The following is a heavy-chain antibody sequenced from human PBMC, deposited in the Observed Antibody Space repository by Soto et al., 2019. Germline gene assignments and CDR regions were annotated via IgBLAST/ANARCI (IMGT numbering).Heavy chain of an antibody. CDR2: INPNSGGT. Sequence: QVQLVQSGAEVKKPGASVKVSCKASGYTFTGYYMHWVRQAPGQGLEWMGWINPNSGGTNYAQKFQGWVTMTRDTSISTAYMELSRLRSDDTAVYYCARDVGGSSGWSITNWFDPWGQGTLVTVSS. CDR3: ARDVGGSSGWSITNWFDP. V-gene: IGHV1-2*04. D-gene: IGHD6-19*01. J-gene: IGHJ5*02. CDR1: GYTFTGYY.